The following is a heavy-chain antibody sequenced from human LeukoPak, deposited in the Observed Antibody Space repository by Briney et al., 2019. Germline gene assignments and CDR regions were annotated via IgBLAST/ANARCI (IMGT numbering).Heavy chain of an antibody. CDR2: ISYDGSNK. CDR1: GFTFSSYA. J-gene: IGHJ6*02. D-gene: IGHD3-9*01. Sequence: PGGSLRLSCAASGFTFSSYAMHWVRQAPGKGLEWVAVISYDGSNKYYADSVKGRFTISRDNSKNTLYLQMNSLRAEDTAVYYCAKDKSRGVELRYFDWSRKHGMDVWGQGTTVTVSS. V-gene: IGHV3-30-3*01. CDR3: AKDKSRGVELRYFDWSRKHGMDV.